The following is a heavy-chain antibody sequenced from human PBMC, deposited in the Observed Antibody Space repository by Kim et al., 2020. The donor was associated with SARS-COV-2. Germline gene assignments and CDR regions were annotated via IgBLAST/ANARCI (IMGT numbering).Heavy chain of an antibody. Sequence: NTKYSHNFQGRVTITRDTSANTAYMELSSLRSEDTAVYYCAIEFSASTFDYWGQGTLVTVSS. V-gene: IGHV1-3*01. D-gene: IGHD2-2*01. J-gene: IGHJ4*02. CDR2: NT. CDR3: AIEFSASTFDY.